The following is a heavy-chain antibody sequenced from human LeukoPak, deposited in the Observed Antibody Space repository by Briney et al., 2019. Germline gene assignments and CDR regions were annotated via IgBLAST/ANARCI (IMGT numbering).Heavy chain of an antibody. CDR2: IYYSGST. D-gene: IGHD6-13*01. V-gene: IGHV4-30-4*08. J-gene: IGHJ4*02. Sequence: SETLSLTCTVSGGSISSGDYYWSWIRQPPGKGLEWIGYIYYSGSTYYNPSLKSRVTISVDTSKNQFSLKLSSVIAADTAVYYCAREVAAAYYFDYWGQGTLVTVSS. CDR3: AREVAAAYYFDY. CDR1: GGSISSGDYY.